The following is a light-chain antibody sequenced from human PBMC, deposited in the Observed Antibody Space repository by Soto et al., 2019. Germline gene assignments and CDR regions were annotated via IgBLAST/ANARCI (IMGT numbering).Light chain of an antibody. J-gene: IGKJ1*01. Sequence: DVPMTPAPSTPSASVGDRVTITCRASQTISSWLAWYQQKPGKAPKLLIYKASTLKSGVPSRFSGSGSGTEFTLTISSLQPDDFATYYCQHYNSVGTFGQGTKVEIK. CDR1: QTISSW. CDR3: QHYNSVGT. CDR2: KAS. V-gene: IGKV1-5*03.